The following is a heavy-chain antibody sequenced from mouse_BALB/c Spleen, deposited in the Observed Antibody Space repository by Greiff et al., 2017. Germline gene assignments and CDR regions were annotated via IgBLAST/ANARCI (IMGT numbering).Heavy chain of an antibody. D-gene: IGHD1-1*01. CDR2: ISYSGST. J-gene: IGHJ1*01. CDR1: GYSITSDYA. CDR3: AIYYGSSLYWYFDV. V-gene: IGHV3-2*02. Sequence: VQLQQSGPGLVKPSQSLSLTCTVTGYSITSDYAWNWIRQFPGNKLEWMGYISYSGSTSYNPSLKSRISITRDTSKNQFFLQLNSVTTEDTATYYCAIYYGSSLYWYFDVWGAGTTVTVSS.